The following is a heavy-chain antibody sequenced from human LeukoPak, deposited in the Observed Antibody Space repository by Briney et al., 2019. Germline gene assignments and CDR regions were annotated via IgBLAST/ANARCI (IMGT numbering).Heavy chain of an antibody. CDR3: AKGSRIAAAANWFDP. CDR1: GFTFSNHG. J-gene: IGHJ5*02. D-gene: IGHD6-13*01. Sequence: GGSLRLSCAASGFTFSNHGMNWVRQAPGKGLEWLSGVSPPGGGTYYADSVKGRFTISRDNSKNTLYLQMNSLRAEDTALYYCAKGSRIAAAANWFDPWGQGTLVTVSS. CDR2: VSPPGGGT. V-gene: IGHV3-23*01.